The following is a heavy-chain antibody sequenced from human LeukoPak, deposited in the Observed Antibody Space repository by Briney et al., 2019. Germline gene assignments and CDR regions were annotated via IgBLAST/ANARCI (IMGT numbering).Heavy chain of an antibody. D-gene: IGHD4-11*01. J-gene: IGHJ6*02. CDR2: INASGGST. Sequence: ASAKVSCKASGYTFTSYYMHWVRQAPGQGLEWMGIINASGGSTIYAQKFQGGVTMTRDTSTSTAYMELSSLRSEDTAVYYCARGDSNYYYGMDVWGQGTTVTVSS. CDR1: GYTFTSYY. CDR3: ARGDSNYYYGMDV. V-gene: IGHV1-46*01.